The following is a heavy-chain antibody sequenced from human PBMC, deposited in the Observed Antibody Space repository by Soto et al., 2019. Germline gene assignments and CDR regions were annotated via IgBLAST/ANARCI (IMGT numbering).Heavy chain of an antibody. CDR1: GFTFSSYG. Sequence: QVQLVESGGGVVQPGRSLRLSCAASGFTFSSYGMHWVRQAPGKGLEWVAVIWYDGSEKYYADSLKGRFTIPRDNSKNPLYLQMNSLRAEDMAVYYCARQSLGNIRLRGFDYWGQGALVTVSS. CDR2: IWYDGSEK. CDR3: ARQSLGNIRLRGFDY. V-gene: IGHV3-33*01. D-gene: IGHD1-1*01. J-gene: IGHJ4*02.